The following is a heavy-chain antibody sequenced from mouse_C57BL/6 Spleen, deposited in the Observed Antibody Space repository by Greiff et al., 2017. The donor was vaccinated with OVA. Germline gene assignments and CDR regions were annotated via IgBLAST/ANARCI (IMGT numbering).Heavy chain of an antibody. CDR3: ASQLGRDAMDY. Sequence: VKLVESGPGLVQPSQSLSITCTVSGFSLTSYGVHWVRQSPGKGLEWLGVIWRGGSTDYNAAFISRLSISKDNSKSQVFFKMNSLQADDTAIYYCASQLGRDAMDYWGQGTSVTVSS. V-gene: IGHV2-2*01. CDR2: IWRGGST. D-gene: IGHD4-1*02. J-gene: IGHJ4*01. CDR1: GFSLTSYG.